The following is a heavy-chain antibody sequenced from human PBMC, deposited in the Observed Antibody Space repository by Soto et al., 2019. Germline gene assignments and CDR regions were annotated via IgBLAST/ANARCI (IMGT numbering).Heavy chain of an antibody. Sequence: TGGSLRLSCAASGFTFSSYGMHWVRQAPGKGLEWVAVISYDGSNKYYADSVKGRFTISRDNSKNTLYLQMNSLRAEDTAVYYCAKVLLGRTGVFDYWGQGTLVTVSS. D-gene: IGHD1-26*01. V-gene: IGHV3-30*18. J-gene: IGHJ4*02. CDR3: AKVLLGRTGVFDY. CDR2: ISYDGSNK. CDR1: GFTFSSYG.